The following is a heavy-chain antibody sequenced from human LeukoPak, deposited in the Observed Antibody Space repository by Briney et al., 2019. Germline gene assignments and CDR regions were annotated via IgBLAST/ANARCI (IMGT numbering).Heavy chain of an antibody. CDR1: GGSISSYY. Sequence: SETLSLTCTVSGGSISSYYWSWIRQPAGKGLAWIGRIYTSGSTNYNPSLKSRVTMSVDTSKNQFSLKLSSVTAADTAVYYCARGQGGLGYDSSGYYSYYYYGMDVWGQGTTVTVSS. J-gene: IGHJ6*02. V-gene: IGHV4-4*07. D-gene: IGHD3-22*01. CDR2: IYTSGST. CDR3: ARGQGGLGYDSSGYYSYYYYGMDV.